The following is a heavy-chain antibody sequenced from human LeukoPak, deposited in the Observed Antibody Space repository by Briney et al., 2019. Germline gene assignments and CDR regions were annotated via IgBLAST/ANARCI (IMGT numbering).Heavy chain of an antibody. Sequence: GGSLRLSCEASGFIFNTYAIYWVRQAPGKGLERVSGICGSGGCTYYADSVKGRFTISRDNSKNTVYLEMNSLTADDTAVYYCAKTTVGYISGRYPGWPADSWGQGALVTVSS. CDR1: GFIFNTYA. D-gene: IGHD6-19*01. CDR2: ICGSGGCT. CDR3: AKTTVGYISGRYPGWPADS. J-gene: IGHJ4*02. V-gene: IGHV3-23*01.